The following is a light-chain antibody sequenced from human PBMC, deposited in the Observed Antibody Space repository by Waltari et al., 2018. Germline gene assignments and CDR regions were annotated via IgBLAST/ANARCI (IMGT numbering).Light chain of an antibody. J-gene: IGLJ3*02. CDR2: TAN. CDR3: ALYMGSGIWV. CDR1: SGSFSTSSY. Sequence: QTVVTQEPSLSVSPGGKVTLTCTLSSGSFSTSSYPPRYQQTPGQPPRTLVYTANARSSGVPDRFSGSILGNKAALTITGAQADDESDYYCALYMGSGIWVFGGGTKLTVL. V-gene: IGLV8-61*01.